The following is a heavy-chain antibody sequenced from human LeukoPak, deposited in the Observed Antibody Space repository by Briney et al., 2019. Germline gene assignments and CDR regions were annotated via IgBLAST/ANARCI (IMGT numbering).Heavy chain of an antibody. Sequence: GGSLRLSCAASGFTLSDYYMSWIRQAPGKGLEWVSYISSSGSTIYYADSVKGRFTISRDNAKNSLYLQMNSLRAEDTAVYYCARDTSSGIIDYWGQGTLVTVSS. J-gene: IGHJ4*02. D-gene: IGHD1-26*01. CDR3: ARDTSSGIIDY. V-gene: IGHV3-11*04. CDR2: ISSSGSTI. CDR1: GFTLSDYY.